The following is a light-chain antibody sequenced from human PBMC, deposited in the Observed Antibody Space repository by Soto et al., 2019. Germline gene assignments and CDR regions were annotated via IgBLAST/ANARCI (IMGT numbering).Light chain of an antibody. V-gene: IGKV1-39*01. Sequence: DIQMTQSPSSLSASVGDRVNITCRASQTITFYLNWYQQKPGRAPNLLINAASSLQSGVPSRFSGSGSGTDFTLTISSLQPEDFTTYYCQHSYGAPRTFGQGTKVEMK. CDR1: QTITFY. J-gene: IGKJ1*01. CDR3: QHSYGAPRT. CDR2: AAS.